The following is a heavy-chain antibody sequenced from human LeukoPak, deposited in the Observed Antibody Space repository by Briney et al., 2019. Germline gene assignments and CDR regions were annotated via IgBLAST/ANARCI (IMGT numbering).Heavy chain of an antibody. D-gene: IGHD6-19*01. Sequence: SETLSLTCAVYGESFSGSYWSWIRQPPGKGLEWIGEINHSGGTNYNPSLKSRVTISVDTSKNQCSLKLSSVTAADTAVYYCARYVAVAGTIKWLDPWGQGTLVTVSS. CDR2: INHSGGT. CDR3: ARYVAVAGTIKWLDP. J-gene: IGHJ5*02. V-gene: IGHV4-34*01. CDR1: GESFSGSY.